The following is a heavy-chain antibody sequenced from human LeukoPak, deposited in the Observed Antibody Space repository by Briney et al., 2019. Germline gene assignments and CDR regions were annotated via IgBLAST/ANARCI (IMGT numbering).Heavy chain of an antibody. Sequence: GASVKVSCKASGYTFTSYGISWVRQAPGQGLEWMGWISAYNGNTNYAQKLQGRVTMTTDTSTSTAYMELRSLRSDDTAVYYCARNDGIGFGEFPYYYYGMDVWGKGTTVTVSS. CDR1: GYTFTSYG. D-gene: IGHD3-10*01. J-gene: IGHJ6*04. CDR3: ARNDGIGFGEFPYYYYGMDV. V-gene: IGHV1-18*04. CDR2: ISAYNGNT.